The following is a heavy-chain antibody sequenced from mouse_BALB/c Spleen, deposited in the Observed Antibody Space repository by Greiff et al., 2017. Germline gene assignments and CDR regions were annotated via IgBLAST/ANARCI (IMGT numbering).Heavy chain of an antibody. Sequence: EVKLVESGGGLVKPGGSLKLSCAASGFTFSSYTMSWVRQTPEKRLEWVATISSGGSYTYYPDSVKGRFTISRDNAKNTLYLQMSSLKSEDTAMYYCTRDDGYDRFDYWGQGTTLTVSS. V-gene: IGHV5-6-4*01. D-gene: IGHD2-2*01. CDR1: GFTFSSYT. CDR3: TRDDGYDRFDY. CDR2: ISSGGSYT. J-gene: IGHJ2*01.